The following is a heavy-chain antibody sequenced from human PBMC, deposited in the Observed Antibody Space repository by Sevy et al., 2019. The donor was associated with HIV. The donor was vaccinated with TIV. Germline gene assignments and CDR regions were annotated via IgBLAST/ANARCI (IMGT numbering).Heavy chain of an antibody. J-gene: IGHJ4*02. V-gene: IGHV3-30*04. CDR2: ISVDGRNK. D-gene: IGHD2-8*01. Sequence: GGSLRLSCAASGFTFADHAFHWVRQAPGKGLEWVAIISVDGRNKRLAESVKGRFTISRDDSKNTVYLQMTSLRPEDTAVYYCARDHCTDGACFRSGYFDYWGQGTLVTVSS. CDR3: ARDHCTDGACFRSGYFDY. CDR1: GFTFADHA.